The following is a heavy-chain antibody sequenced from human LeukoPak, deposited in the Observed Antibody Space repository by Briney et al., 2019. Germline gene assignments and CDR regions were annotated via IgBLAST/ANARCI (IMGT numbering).Heavy chain of an antibody. CDR1: GGSISSSSYY. V-gene: IGHV4-39*07. J-gene: IGHJ3*02. D-gene: IGHD4-17*01. CDR2: INHSGST. Sequence: SETLSLTCTVSGGSISSSSYYWSWIRQPPGKGLEWIGEINHSGSTNYNPSLKSRVTISVDTSKNQFSLKLSSVTAADTAVYYCARVATVTTFSAFDIWGQGTMVTVSS. CDR3: ARVATVTTFSAFDI.